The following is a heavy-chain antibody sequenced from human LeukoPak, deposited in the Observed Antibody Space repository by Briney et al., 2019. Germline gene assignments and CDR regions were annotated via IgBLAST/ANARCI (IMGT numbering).Heavy chain of an antibody. CDR2: IRYDGSNK. V-gene: IGHV3-30*02. J-gene: IGHJ5*02. CDR1: GFTFNTYS. Sequence: GGSLRLSCAASGFTFNTYSMNWVRQAPGKGLEWVAFIRYDGSNKYYADSVKGRFTISRDNSKNTLYLQMNSLRAEDTAVYYCAKEEWFDPWGQGTLVTVSS. CDR3: AKEEWFDP.